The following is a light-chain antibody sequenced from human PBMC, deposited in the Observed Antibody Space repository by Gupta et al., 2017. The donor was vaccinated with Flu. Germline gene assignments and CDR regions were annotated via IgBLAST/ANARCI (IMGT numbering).Light chain of an antibody. CDR1: QSVTSH. J-gene: IGKJ2*01. V-gene: IGKV1-39*01. CDR2: DVS. Sequence: DIQMTQSPSSLSASVGDRVTITCRAGQSVTSHLNWYQQKPGKAPKVLIFDVSSLQGGVPSRFSGSGSGTEFTLTISRLQPEDFATYYCQQRYTFPYTFGQGTKLEIK. CDR3: QQRYTFPYT.